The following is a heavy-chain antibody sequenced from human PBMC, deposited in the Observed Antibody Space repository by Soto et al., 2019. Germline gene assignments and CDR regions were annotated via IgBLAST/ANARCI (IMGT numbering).Heavy chain of an antibody. CDR3: AKDVVAAAGMNWFDP. CDR1: GFTFSSYG. Sequence: QVQLVESGGGVVQPGRSLRLSCAASGFTFSSYGMHWVRQAPGKGLEWVAVISYDGSNKYYADSVKGRFTISRDNSKNTLYLQMNSLRAEDTAVYYCAKDVVAAAGMNWFDPWGQGTLVTVSS. D-gene: IGHD6-13*01. J-gene: IGHJ5*02. CDR2: ISYDGSNK. V-gene: IGHV3-30*18.